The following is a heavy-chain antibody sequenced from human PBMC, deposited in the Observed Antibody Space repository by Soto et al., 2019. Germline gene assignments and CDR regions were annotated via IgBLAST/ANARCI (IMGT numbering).Heavy chain of an antibody. CDR1: GYTFTTHW. D-gene: IGHD2-15*01. Sequence: EVQLVQSGAEVKKPGESLRISCEASGYTFTTHWINWVRQRPGKGLEWMGRIDPSDSYSHYSPSFKGHVTISADKSISTAYLQWTSLEASDTAIYYCAKQDGFCDGSVCRIPDSYTLDVWGQGTTVTVSS. CDR3: AKQDGFCDGSVCRIPDSYTLDV. J-gene: IGHJ6*02. V-gene: IGHV5-10-1*03. CDR2: IDPSDSYS.